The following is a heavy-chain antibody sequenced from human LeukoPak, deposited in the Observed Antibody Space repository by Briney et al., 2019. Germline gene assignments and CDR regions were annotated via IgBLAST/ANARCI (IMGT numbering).Heavy chain of an antibody. CDR3: ATGGSIANAPRPGF. Sequence: PGGSLRLSCAASGFTFSSYWMSWVRQAPGKGLEWVANIKKDESEKYYVDSVKGRFTISRDNAKNSLFLQMNSLRVEDTAVYYCATGGSIANAPRPGFWGQGTLVTVPS. CDR1: GFTFSSYW. J-gene: IGHJ4*02. D-gene: IGHD3-10*01. CDR2: IKKDESEK. V-gene: IGHV3-7*03.